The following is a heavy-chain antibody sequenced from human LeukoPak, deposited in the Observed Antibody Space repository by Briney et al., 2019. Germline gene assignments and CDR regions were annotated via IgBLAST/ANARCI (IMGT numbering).Heavy chain of an antibody. D-gene: IGHD1-26*01. V-gene: IGHV3-64*01. CDR1: GFTFSSYA. CDR2: ISSNGGST. Sequence: GGSLRLSCAASGFTFSSYAMHWVRQAPGKGLEYVSAISSNGGSTYYANSVKGRFTISRDNSKNTLYLQMGSLRAEDMAVYYCARGRIVGATPNDYWGQGTLVTVSS. J-gene: IGHJ4*02. CDR3: ARGRIVGATPNDY.